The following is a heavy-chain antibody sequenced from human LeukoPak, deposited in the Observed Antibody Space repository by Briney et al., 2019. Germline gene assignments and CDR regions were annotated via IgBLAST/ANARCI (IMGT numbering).Heavy chain of an antibody. CDR1: GDSVSSNSAA. D-gene: IGHD6-19*01. CDR3: ARHSSGWTRSYWYFDL. Sequence: SQTLSLTCAISGDSVSSNSAAWNWIRQSPSRGLEWLGRTYYRSKWHNDYAISVKSRITISPDTSKNQFSLQLNSVTPADTAVYYCARHSSGWTRSYWYFDLWGRGTLVTVSS. J-gene: IGHJ2*01. CDR2: TYYRSKWHN. V-gene: IGHV6-1*01.